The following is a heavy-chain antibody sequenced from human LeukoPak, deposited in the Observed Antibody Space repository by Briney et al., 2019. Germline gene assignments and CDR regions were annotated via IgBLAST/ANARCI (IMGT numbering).Heavy chain of an antibody. CDR1: GFTFGDYY. CDR2: IKQDGSEK. CDR3: ARDSYSSSWYGDAFDI. D-gene: IGHD6-13*01. V-gene: IGHV3-7*03. J-gene: IGHJ3*02. Sequence: GGSLRLSCAASGFTFGDYYMSWVRQAPGKGLEWVANIKQDGSEKYYVDSVKGRFTISRDNAKNSLYLQMNSLRAEDTAVYYCARDSYSSSWYGDAFDIWGQGTMVTVSS.